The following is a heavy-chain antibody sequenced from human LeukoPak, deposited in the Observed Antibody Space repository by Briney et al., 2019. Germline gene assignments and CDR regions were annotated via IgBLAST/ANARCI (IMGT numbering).Heavy chain of an antibody. CDR1: GFTFSKYW. CDR3: ATKQWLAPPPDS. Sequence: NPGGSLRLSCAASGFTFSKYWMLWVRHAPGKGLESVSRINTDGTVTTYADSVKGRFTVSRDNADNTMFLQMNSVRDEDTAVHYCATKQWLAPPPDSWGQGTPVTVSS. V-gene: IGHV3-74*01. J-gene: IGHJ4*02. CDR2: INTDGTVT. D-gene: IGHD6-19*01.